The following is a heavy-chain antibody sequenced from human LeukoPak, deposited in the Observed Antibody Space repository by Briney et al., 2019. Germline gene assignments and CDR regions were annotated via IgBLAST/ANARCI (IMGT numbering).Heavy chain of an antibody. CDR3: ARGFSRDGYNWPLLGS. D-gene: IGHD5-24*01. Sequence: SETLSLTCTVSGGSISSGGYYWSWIRQHPGKGLEWIGYIYYSGSTNYNPSLKSRVTISVDTSKNQFSLKLSSVTAADTAVYYCARGFSRDGYNWPLLGSWGQGTLVTVSS. CDR1: GGSISSGGYY. J-gene: IGHJ4*02. V-gene: IGHV4-61*08. CDR2: IYYSGST.